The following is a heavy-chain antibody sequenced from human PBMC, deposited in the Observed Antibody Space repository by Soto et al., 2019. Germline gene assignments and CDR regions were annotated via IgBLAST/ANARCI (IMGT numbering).Heavy chain of an antibody. Sequence: QVQLVQSGAEVKKPGASVKVSCKASGYTFTRYGISWVRQAPGQGLEWMGWIDSNSGHTNYAQNLQGRVTMTTDTSTSTAYMEVRSRISDDTAVYYGARGGAVPGYYWGQGTLVTVSS. D-gene: IGHD6-19*01. CDR3: ARGGAVPGYY. V-gene: IGHV1-18*01. CDR2: IDSNSGHT. CDR1: GYTFTRYG. J-gene: IGHJ4*02.